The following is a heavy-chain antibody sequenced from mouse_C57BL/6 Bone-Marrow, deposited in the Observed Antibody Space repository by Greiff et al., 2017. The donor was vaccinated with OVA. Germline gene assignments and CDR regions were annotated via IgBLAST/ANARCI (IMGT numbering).Heavy chain of an antibody. J-gene: IGHJ4*01. CDR3: ARGRNYYGSSYDYAMDY. CDR2: ILPGSGST. V-gene: IGHV1-9*01. CDR1: GYTFT. D-gene: IGHD1-1*01. Sequence: QVQLKQSGAELMKPGASVKLSCKATGYTFTEWVKQRPGHGLEWIGEILPGSGSTNYNEKFKGKATFTADTSSNTAYMQLSSLTTEDSAIYYCARGRNYYGSSYDYAMDYWGQGTSVTVSS.